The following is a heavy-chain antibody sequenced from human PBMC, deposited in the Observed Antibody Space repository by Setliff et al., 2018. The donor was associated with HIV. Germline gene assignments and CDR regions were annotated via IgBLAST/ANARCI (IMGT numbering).Heavy chain of an antibody. D-gene: IGHD1-26*01. V-gene: IGHV3-7*01. CDR1: GFTFSRHW. CDR3: ARDIPLGANYLDC. CDR2: IKEDGSEA. J-gene: IGHJ4*02. Sequence: PGGSLRLSCVASGFTFSRHWMTWVRQAPGKGLERVGNIKEDGSEAFYVDSVKGRFTISRDNAKNSLYLQMKSLTVDDTAIYYCARDIPLGANYLDCWGQGTLVTVSS.